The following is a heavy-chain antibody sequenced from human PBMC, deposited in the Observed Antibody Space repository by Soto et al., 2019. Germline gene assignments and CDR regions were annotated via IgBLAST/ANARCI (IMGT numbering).Heavy chain of an antibody. J-gene: IGHJ5*02. D-gene: IGHD2-21*01. V-gene: IGHV4-61*01. Sequence: SETLSLTCSVSGGSVSSESYSWSWIRQTPGKGLEWIGNVENSGSTKYNPSLKSRVTISVDTSKNQFSLKLSSVTGADTAVYYCARERGDSHWIDPWGQGSLVTVSS. CDR1: GGSVSSESYS. CDR2: VENSGST. CDR3: ARERGDSHWIDP.